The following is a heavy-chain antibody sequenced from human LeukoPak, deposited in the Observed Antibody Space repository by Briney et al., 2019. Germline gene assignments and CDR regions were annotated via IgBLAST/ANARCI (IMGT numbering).Heavy chain of an antibody. D-gene: IGHD5-12*01. Sequence: TETLSLTCTVSGGSISGYFWSWIRQPAGKGLEWIGRIYSSGSNNYNPSLKSRVTMSLDTSKNHLSLNLSSVTAADTAVYYCAREPTSGREPTSGRPLDYWGQGTLVTVSS. CDR2: IYSSGSN. CDR3: AREPTSGREPTSGRPLDY. CDR1: GGSISGYF. J-gene: IGHJ4*02. V-gene: IGHV4-4*07.